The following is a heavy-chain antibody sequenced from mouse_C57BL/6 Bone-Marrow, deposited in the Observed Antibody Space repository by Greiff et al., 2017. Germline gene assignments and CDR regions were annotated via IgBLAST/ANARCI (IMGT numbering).Heavy chain of an antibody. CDR3: ARSGNPHWYFDV. CDR2: INPNNGGT. D-gene: IGHD1-3*01. J-gene: IGHJ1*03. Sequence: VQLQQSGPELVKPGASVKISCKASGYTFTDYYMNWVKQSHGKSLEWIGDINPNNGGTSYNQKFKGKATLTVDKSSSTAYMELRSLTSEDSAVYYCARSGNPHWYFDVWGTGTTVTVSS. V-gene: IGHV1-26*01. CDR1: GYTFTDYY.